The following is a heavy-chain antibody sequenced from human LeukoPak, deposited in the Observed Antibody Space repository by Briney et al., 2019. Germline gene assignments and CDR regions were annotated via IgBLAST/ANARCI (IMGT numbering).Heavy chain of an antibody. V-gene: IGHV3-21*01. D-gene: IGHD5-18*01. J-gene: IGHJ6*02. CDR1: GFTFSSYS. CDR3: ARGFQDTAMYNYYYYGMDV. CDR2: ISSSSYI. Sequence: GGSLRLSCAASGFTFSSYSMNWVRQAPGKGLEWVSAISSSSYIYYADSVKGRFTISRDNAKNSLYLQMNSLRAEDTAVYYCARGFQDTAMYNYYYYGMDVWGQGTTVTVSS.